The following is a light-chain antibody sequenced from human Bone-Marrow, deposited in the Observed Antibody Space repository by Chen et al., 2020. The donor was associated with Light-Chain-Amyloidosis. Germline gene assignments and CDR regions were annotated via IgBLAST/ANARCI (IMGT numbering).Light chain of an antibody. J-gene: IGLJ3*02. CDR2: KDD. CDR3: QSYRGGGQGV. CDR1: RGSIATNY. Sequence: NFMLTQPHSVSEAPGKTVIISCTRSRGSIATNYVQWYQQRPGSSPTTVIYKDDQRPSGVPDRFSSSCDRSSNSATLTISGRKTDEAADYYCQSYRGGGQGVFGGGTKLTVL. V-gene: IGLV6-57*01.